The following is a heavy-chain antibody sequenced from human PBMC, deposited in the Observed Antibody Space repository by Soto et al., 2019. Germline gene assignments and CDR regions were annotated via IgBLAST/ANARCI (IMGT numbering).Heavy chain of an antibody. J-gene: IGHJ4*02. V-gene: IGHV3-23*01. D-gene: IGHD2-15*01. CDR2: ISGSGGST. Sequence: GGSLRLSCAASGFTFSSYAMSWVRQAPGKGLEWVSAISGSGGSTYYADSVKGRFTISRDNAKNSLYLQMNSLRAEDTALYYCARVYCSGGSCVLYYFDYWSRGTLVTVSS. CDR1: GFTFSSYA. CDR3: ARVYCSGGSCVLYYFDY.